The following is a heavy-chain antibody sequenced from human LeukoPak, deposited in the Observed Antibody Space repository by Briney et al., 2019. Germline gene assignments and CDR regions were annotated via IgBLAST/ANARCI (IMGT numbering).Heavy chain of an antibody. CDR3: ARGGLPGGFDY. Sequence: PGESLRLSCAASGFTLSNSWMFWVRQTPGKGLVWVSDINNDGSRTSYADSVKGRFTISRDGAKNTLFLQMNSLRAEDTAVYYCARGGLPGGFDYWGQGTLVTVSS. J-gene: IGHJ4*02. D-gene: IGHD7-27*01. CDR1: GFTLSNSW. CDR2: INNDGSRT. V-gene: IGHV3-74*01.